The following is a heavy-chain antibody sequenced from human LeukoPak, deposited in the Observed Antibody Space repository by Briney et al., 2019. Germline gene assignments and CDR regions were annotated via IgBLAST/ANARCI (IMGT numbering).Heavy chain of an antibody. CDR2: INHSGST. D-gene: IGHD2-15*01. CDR3: ARRGPPSPGYCSGGSCRHYYYGMDV. J-gene: IGHJ6*02. Sequence: PGGSLRLSCAASGFTFSSYAMSWIRQPPGKGLEWIGEINHSGSTNYNPSLKSRVTISVDTSKNQFSLKLSPVTAADTAVYYCARRGPPSPGYCSGGSCRHYYYGMDVWGQGTTVTVSS. CDR1: GFTFSSYA. V-gene: IGHV4-34*01.